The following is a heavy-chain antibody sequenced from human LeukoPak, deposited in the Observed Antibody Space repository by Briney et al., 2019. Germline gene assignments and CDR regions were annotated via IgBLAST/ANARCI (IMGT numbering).Heavy chain of an antibody. D-gene: IGHD1-26*01. J-gene: IGHJ4*02. V-gene: IGHV7-4-1*02. CDR3: ARFYSGSYSYFDY. CDR2: INTNTGNP. CDR1: GYTFTSYS. Sequence: VASVKVSCKASGYTFTSYSMNWVRQAPGQGLEWMGWINTNTGNPTYAQGFTGRFVFSLDTSVSTAYLQISSLKAEDTAVYYCARFYSGSYSYFDYWGQGTLVTVSS.